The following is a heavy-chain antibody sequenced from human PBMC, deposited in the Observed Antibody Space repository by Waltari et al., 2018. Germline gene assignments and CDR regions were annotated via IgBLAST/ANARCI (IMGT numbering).Heavy chain of an antibody. D-gene: IGHD6-13*01. V-gene: IGHV4-59*01. Sequence: QVQLQESGPGLVKASETLSLTCTVSGGSISSDYWSWIRQPPGKGLEWIGNGYYSGSTNYNPSLTNRVTISVETSKNHFSLKLSSVTAADTAVYFCARELSSTHRSSWLKRGRSYYYGMDVWGQGTTVTVSS. J-gene: IGHJ6*02. CDR3: ARELSSTHRSSWLKRGRSYYYGMDV. CDR2: GYYSGST. CDR1: GGSISSDY.